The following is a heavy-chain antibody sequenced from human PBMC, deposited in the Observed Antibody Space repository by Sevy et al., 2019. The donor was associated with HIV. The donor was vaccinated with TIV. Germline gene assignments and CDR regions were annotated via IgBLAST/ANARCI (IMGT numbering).Heavy chain of an antibody. V-gene: IGHV4-39*01. CDR2: IYYTGTT. J-gene: IGHJ3*02. Sequence: SETLSLTCTVSGGSISSSSCFWACIRQPPGKGLEWIGSIYYTGTTYYNPSLKSRVTISVDTSKNQFSLKLSSVTAADTAVYYCATKHSGSGSGGDGFDIWGQGTMVTVSS. CDR1: GGSISSSSCF. CDR3: ATKHSGSGSGGDGFDI. D-gene: IGHD6-19*01.